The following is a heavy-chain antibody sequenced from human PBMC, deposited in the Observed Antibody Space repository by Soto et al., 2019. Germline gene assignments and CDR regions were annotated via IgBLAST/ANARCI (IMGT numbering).Heavy chain of an antibody. CDR3: TRHGSGSYYDT. CDR2: INSDGTIT. V-gene: IGHV3-74*02. J-gene: IGHJ4*02. D-gene: IGHD1-26*01. Sequence: EVQLVESGGGLVQPGGSPRVSCAVSGFTFSTYWMHWVRQVPGTGLVWVSRINSDGTITTYADSVKGRFTISRDNAKNTLYLQMNSLRAEDTAVYYCTRHGSGSYYDTWGQGVLVTVSS. CDR1: GFTFSTYW.